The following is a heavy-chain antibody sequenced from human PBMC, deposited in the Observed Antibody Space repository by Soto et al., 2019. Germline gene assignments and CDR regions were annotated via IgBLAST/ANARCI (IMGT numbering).Heavy chain of an antibody. J-gene: IGHJ4*02. CDR3: ALQKDYGDNPIDY. Sequence: QVQLQESGPGLVKPSETLSLTCTVSGGSISSYYWSWIRQPPGKGLEWIGYIYYSGSTNYNPSLKSRVTISVDTSKNQFSLKLSSVTAADTVVYYCALQKDYGDNPIDYWGQGTLVTVSS. V-gene: IGHV4-59*01. CDR1: GGSISSYY. CDR2: IYYSGST. D-gene: IGHD4-17*01.